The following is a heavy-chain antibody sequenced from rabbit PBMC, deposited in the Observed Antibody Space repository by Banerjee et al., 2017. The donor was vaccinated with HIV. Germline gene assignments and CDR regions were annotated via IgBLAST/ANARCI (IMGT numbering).Heavy chain of an antibody. CDR3: ARDTYGYVGTGYAPTRLDL. V-gene: IGHV1S40*01. CDR2: IYAGSGST. CDR1: GFSFSSSYY. Sequence: QSLEESGGDLVKPEGSLTLTCTASGFSFSSSYYYMCWVRQAPGKGLEWIACIYAGSGSTYYASWAKGRFTISKTSSTTVTLQMTSLTAADTATYFCARDTYGYVGTGYAPTRLDLWGQGTLVTVS. J-gene: IGHJ3*01. D-gene: IGHD8-1*01.